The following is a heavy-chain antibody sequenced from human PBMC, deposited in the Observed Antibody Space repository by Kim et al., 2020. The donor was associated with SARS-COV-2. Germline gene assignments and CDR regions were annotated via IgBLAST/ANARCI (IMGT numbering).Heavy chain of an antibody. J-gene: IGHJ3*02. Sequence: GSNNYNPSLKSRVTISVDTSKNQFSRKLSSVTAADTAVYYCAREGDAFDIWGQGTMVTVSS. V-gene: IGHV4-59*01. CDR3: AREGDAFDI. CDR2: GSN.